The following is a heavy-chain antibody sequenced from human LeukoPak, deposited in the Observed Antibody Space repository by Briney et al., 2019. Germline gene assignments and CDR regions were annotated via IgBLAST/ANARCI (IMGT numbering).Heavy chain of an antibody. J-gene: IGHJ6*03. Sequence: SETLSLTCTVSGGSISSYYWSWIRQPPGKGLEWIGYIYYSGSTNYNPSLKSRVTISVDTSKNQFSLKLSSVTAADTAAYYCARVSSGSYYNPSYYYYYYMDVWGKGTTVTISS. CDR3: ARVSSGSYYNPSYYYYYYMDV. CDR1: GGSISSYY. CDR2: IYYSGST. V-gene: IGHV4-59*01. D-gene: IGHD3-10*01.